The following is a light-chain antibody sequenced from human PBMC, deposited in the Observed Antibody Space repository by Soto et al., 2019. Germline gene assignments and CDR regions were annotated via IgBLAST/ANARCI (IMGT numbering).Light chain of an antibody. V-gene: IGKV1-39*01. CDR2: GAS. Sequence: DIHMTQSPSSLSASVGDTVTITCRASQNIDMYLNWYQQKPGKAPRVLISGASNLQSGVPSRFSGSGSGTDFTLTISSLQSEGFASYFCQHTFNSPPWTLGQGTKVDTK. CDR3: QHTFNSPPWT. CDR1: QNIDMY. J-gene: IGKJ1*01.